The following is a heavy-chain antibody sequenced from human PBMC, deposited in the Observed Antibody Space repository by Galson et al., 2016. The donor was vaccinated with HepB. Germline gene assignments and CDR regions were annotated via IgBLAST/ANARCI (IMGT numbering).Heavy chain of an antibody. CDR3: VKFYPRGNTAYSPPDVFDL. D-gene: IGHD2-15*01. CDR2: ITGSGDFT. CDR1: GFSSSDYD. V-gene: IGHV3-23*01. J-gene: IGHJ3*01. Sequence: SLRLSCAASGFSSSDYDIHWVRQAPGKGLKWASIITGSGDFTYFADSVKGRFTSSRDAAQNTVYLHMNSLRAEDTAVYYCVKFYPRGNTAYSPPDVFDLWGQGTMVAVSS.